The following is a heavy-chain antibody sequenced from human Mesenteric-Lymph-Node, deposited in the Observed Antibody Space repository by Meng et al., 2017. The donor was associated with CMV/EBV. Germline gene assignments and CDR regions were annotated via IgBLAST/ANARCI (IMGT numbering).Heavy chain of an antibody. D-gene: IGHD1-7*01. CDR3: ARVKVVITGTKYFDY. J-gene: IGHJ4*02. CDR1: GFTFSSYS. CDR2: ISSSSSYI. Sequence: GGSLRLSCAASGFTFSSYSMNWVRQAPGKGLEWVSSISSSSSYIYYADSVKGRFTISRDNAKNSLYLQMNSLRAEDTAVYYCARVKVVITGTKYFDYWGQGTMVTVSS. V-gene: IGHV3-21*01.